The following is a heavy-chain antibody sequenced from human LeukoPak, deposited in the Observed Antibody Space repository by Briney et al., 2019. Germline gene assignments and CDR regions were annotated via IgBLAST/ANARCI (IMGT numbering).Heavy chain of an antibody. CDR1: GFTFSTYW. Sequence: GGSLRLSCAASGFTFSTYWMNWYRQAPGKGLEWVGNINQDASEINYVDSVRGRFTISRDNAKNSLHLQMNSLRAEDTAVYYCATDRDNSDWQKRFDSWGQGTLVTVTS. D-gene: IGHD2-21*02. J-gene: IGHJ4*02. CDR3: ATDRDNSDWQKRFDS. V-gene: IGHV3-7*01. CDR2: INQDASEI.